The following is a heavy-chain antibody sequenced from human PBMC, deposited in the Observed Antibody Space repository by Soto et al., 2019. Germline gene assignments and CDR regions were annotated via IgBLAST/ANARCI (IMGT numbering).Heavy chain of an antibody. CDR2: IYSGGST. Sequence: PGGSLRLSCAASGFTVSSNYMSWVRQAPGKGLEWVSVIYSGGSTYYADSEKGRFTISRDNSKNTLYLQMNSLRAGDTAVYYCARSPRLCSTTRCPYFYYYYYLDVWGKGTTVTVSS. CDR1: GFTVSSNY. J-gene: IGHJ6*03. V-gene: IGHV3-53*01. CDR3: ARSPRLCSTTRCPYFYYYYYLDV. D-gene: IGHD2-2*01.